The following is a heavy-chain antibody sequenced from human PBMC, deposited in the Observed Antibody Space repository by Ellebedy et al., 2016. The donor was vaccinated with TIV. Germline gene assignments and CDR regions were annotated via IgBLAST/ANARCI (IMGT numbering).Heavy chain of an antibody. J-gene: IGHJ3*02. V-gene: IGHV5-51*01. Sequence: GGSLRLSCQGSRNSFWIGWVRQEPGKGLEWMGIIYPADSDTRYSPSFQGQVTISVDNSINTAYLQWSSLKASDTAMYYCVITLIRERKIDAFDIWGQGTMVTVSS. CDR2: IYPADSDT. CDR3: VITLIRERKIDAFDI. D-gene: IGHD3-10*01. CDR1: RNSFW.